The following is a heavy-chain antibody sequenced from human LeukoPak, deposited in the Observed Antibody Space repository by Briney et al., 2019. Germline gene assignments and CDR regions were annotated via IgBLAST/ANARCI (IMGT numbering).Heavy chain of an antibody. CDR1: GSTFSDYY. V-gene: IGHV3-11*01. CDR3: SGSNDSSGYLQD. CDR2: ISSSGSTI. D-gene: IGHD3-22*01. Sequence: GGSLRLSCAASGSTFSDYYMSWIRQAPGKGLEWVSYISSSGSTIYYADSVKGRFTISRDNAKNSLYLQMNSLRAEDTAVYYCSGSNDSSGYLQDWGQGTLVTVSS. J-gene: IGHJ4*02.